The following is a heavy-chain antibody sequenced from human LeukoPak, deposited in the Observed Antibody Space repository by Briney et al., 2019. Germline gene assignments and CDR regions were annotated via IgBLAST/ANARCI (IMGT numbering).Heavy chain of an antibody. CDR2: IYYSGST. CDR1: GGSISSYY. V-gene: IGHV4-59*08. Sequence: SETLSLTCTVSGGSISSYYWSWIRQPPGKGLEWIGYIYYSGSTNYNPSLKSRVTISVDTSKNQFSLKLSSVTAADTAVYYCARSYYDSSGNYPQNYYYMDVWGKGTTVTVSS. CDR3: ARSYYDSSGNYPQNYYYMDV. D-gene: IGHD3-22*01. J-gene: IGHJ6*03.